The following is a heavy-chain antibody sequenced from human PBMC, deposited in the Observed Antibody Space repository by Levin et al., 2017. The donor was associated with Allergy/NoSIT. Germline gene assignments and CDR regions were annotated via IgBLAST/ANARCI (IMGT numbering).Heavy chain of an antibody. V-gene: IGHV3-21*01. D-gene: IGHD2-2*01. Sequence: LSLTCAASGFTFSSYSMNWVRQAPGKGLEWVSSISSSSSYIYYADSVKGRFTISRDNAKNSLYLQMNSLRAEDTAVYYCAREGYCSSTSGGYGMDVWGQGTTVTVSS. J-gene: IGHJ6*02. CDR3: AREGYCSSTSGGYGMDV. CDR2: ISSSSSYI. CDR1: GFTFSSYS.